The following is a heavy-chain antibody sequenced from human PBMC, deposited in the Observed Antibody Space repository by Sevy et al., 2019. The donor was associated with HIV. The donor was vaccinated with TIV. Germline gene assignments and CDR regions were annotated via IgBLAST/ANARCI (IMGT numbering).Heavy chain of an antibody. CDR1: GFTFTDYW. J-gene: IGHJ4*02. CDR2: IKQDESET. D-gene: IGHD3-3*01. CDR3: AREVGGFNWRPYYFDS. Sequence: GGSLRLSCEASGFTFTDYWMSWVRQTLERGLEWVATIKQDESETYYVDSVKGRFAISRDNGKNSVSLQMNGLRVEDTALYYCAREVGGFNWRPYYFDSWGQGTLVTVSS. V-gene: IGHV3-7*01.